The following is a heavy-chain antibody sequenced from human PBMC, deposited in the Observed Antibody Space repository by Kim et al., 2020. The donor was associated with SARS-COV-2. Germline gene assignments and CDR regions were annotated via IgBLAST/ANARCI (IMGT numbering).Heavy chain of an antibody. D-gene: IGHD4-4*01. V-gene: IGHV3-11*04. CDR3: ARDLKDGGNSIWYCDL. Sequence: YVKGRFTNSRDNAKNSLYLQMNSLRAEDTAVYYCARDLKDGGNSIWYCDLWGRGTLVTVSS. J-gene: IGHJ2*01.